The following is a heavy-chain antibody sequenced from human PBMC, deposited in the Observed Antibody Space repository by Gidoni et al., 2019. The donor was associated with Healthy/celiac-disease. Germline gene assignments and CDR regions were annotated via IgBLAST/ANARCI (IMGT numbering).Heavy chain of an antibody. D-gene: IGHD6-13*01. J-gene: IGHJ4*02. V-gene: IGHV3-33*01. Sequence: VQLVESGGGVVQPGRSLRLSCAASGFTFSSYGMHWVRQAPGKGLEWVAVIWYDGSNKYYADSVKGRFTISRDNSKNTLYLQMNSLRAEDTAVYYCARPIVLVAAAGPGYWGQGTLVTVSS. CDR3: ARPIVLVAAAGPGY. CDR2: IWYDGSNK. CDR1: GFTFSSYG.